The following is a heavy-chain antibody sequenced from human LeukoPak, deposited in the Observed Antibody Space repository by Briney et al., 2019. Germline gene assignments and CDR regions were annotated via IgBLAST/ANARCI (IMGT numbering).Heavy chain of an antibody. CDR1: GFSFTNDH. CDR2: IWYDGSNK. Sequence: GGSLRLSCAASGFSFTNDHMNWVRQAPGKGLEWLAVIWYDGSNKYYTDSVKGRFTISRDNSKDTLHLQMNSLRAEDTAVYYCVKSGPDFGDLPSEYYFDYWGQGTLVTVSS. D-gene: IGHD4-17*01. V-gene: IGHV3-33*06. J-gene: IGHJ4*02. CDR3: VKSGPDFGDLPSEYYFDY.